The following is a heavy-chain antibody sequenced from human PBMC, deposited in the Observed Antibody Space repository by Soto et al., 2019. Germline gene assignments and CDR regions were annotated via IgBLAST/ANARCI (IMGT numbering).Heavy chain of an antibody. CDR3: ARGDTYSSGHKDY. CDR2: INHSGST. D-gene: IGHD6-19*01. V-gene: IGHV4-34*01. CDR1: GGSFSGYY. Sequence: PSETLSLTCAVYGGSFSGYYWSWIRQPPGKGLEWIGEINHSGSTNYNPSLKSRVTISVDTSKNQFSLKLSSVTAADTAVYYCARGDTYSSGHKDYWGQVTLVTVSS. J-gene: IGHJ4*02.